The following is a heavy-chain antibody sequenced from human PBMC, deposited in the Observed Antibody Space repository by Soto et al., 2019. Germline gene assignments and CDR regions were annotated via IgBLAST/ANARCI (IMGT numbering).Heavy chain of an antibody. D-gene: IGHD3-3*01. J-gene: IGHJ4*02. CDR1: GYTFTSYG. CDR2: ISGYNGNT. CDR3: ARVSNVNFYYDFWSRPYYFDS. Sequence: QVPLEQSGGEVKKPGTSVKVSCKASGYTFTSYGISWVRQAPGQGLEWMGWISGYNGNTNYAQNLQGRRTMTTDTSTSTAYMELRSLRSDDTAVYYCARVSNVNFYYDFWSRPYYFDSWGQGTLVTVSS. V-gene: IGHV1-18*01.